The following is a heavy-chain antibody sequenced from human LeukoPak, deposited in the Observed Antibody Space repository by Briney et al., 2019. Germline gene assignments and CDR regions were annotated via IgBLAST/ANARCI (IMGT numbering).Heavy chain of an antibody. CDR2: IRYDGSNK. D-gene: IGHD6-13*01. V-gene: IGHV3-30*02. J-gene: IGHJ6*04. CDR3: AKEPIVAVNGPV. CDR1: GFTFSSYG. Sequence: GGSLRLSCAASGFTFSSYGMHWVRQAPGKGLEWVAFIRYDGSNKYYADSVKGRFTISRDNSKNTLYLQMNSLRAEDTAVYYCAKEPIVAVNGPVWGIGTTVTISS.